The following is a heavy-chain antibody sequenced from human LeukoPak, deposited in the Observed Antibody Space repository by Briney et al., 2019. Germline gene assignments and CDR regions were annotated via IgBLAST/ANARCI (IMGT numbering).Heavy chain of an antibody. D-gene: IGHD3-9*01. CDR3: ARDNERYLSTSPGDY. Sequence: GGSLRLSCAASGFTFSSYAMHWVRQAPGKGLEWVAVISYDGSNKYYADSVKGRFTISRDNSKNTLYLQMNSLRAEDTAVYYCARDNERYLSTSPGDYWGQGTLVTVSS. CDR1: GFTFSSYA. V-gene: IGHV3-30-3*01. CDR2: ISYDGSNK. J-gene: IGHJ4*02.